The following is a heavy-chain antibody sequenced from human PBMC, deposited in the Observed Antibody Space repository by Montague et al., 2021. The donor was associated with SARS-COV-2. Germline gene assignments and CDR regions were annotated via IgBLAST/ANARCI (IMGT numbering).Heavy chain of an antibody. CDR1: GGSISSYY. Sequence: SETLSLTGTVSGGSISSYYWSWIRQPAGKGLEWIGRIYTSGSTNYNPSLKSRVTISVDTSKNQFSLKLSSVTAADTAVYYCAGWGRDDAFDIWGQGTMVTVSS. D-gene: IGHD3-16*01. V-gene: IGHV4-4*07. CDR2: IYTSGST. J-gene: IGHJ3*02. CDR3: AGWGRDDAFDI.